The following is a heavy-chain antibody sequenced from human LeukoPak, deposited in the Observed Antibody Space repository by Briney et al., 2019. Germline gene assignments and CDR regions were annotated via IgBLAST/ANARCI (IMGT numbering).Heavy chain of an antibody. CDR2: ISSSSGYI. D-gene: IGHD3-22*01. V-gene: IGHV3-21*01. CDR3: ARVSEYYYDSSGYDY. J-gene: IGHJ4*02. Sequence: PGGSLRLSCAASGFTFSSYSMNWVRQAPGKGLEWVSSISSSSGYIYYADSVKGRFTISRDNAKNSLYLQMSSLRAEDTAVYYCARVSEYYYDSSGYDYWGQGTLVTVSS. CDR1: GFTFSSYS.